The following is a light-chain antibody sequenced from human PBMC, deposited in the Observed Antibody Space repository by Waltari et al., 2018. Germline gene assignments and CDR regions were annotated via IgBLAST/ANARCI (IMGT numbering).Light chain of an antibody. J-gene: IGLJ1*01. CDR2: GNR. CDR1: ISNIGAGSD. V-gene: IGLV1-40*01. Sequence: QSVLTQPPSVSVAPGQRVTISCTGSISNIGAGSDVHWYQQLPGPAPNRHIYGNRKRPSGVPDRFSGSKSGTSASLAITGLQAEDEADYYCQSYDSSLSDLYVFGTGTKVTVL. CDR3: QSYDSSLSDLYV.